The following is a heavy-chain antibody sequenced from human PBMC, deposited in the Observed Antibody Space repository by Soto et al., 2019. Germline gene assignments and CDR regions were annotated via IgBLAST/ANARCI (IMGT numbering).Heavy chain of an antibody. CDR1: GGTFISYA. D-gene: IGHD2-2*01. CDR3: ARESAAARGVYYFDY. V-gene: IGHV1-69*06. J-gene: IGHJ4*02. Sequence: SGKVSCKASGGTFISYAIIWVRQAPGQGLEWMGGIIPIFGTANYAQKFQGRVTITADKSTSTAYMELSSLRSEDTAVYYCARESAAARGVYYFDYWGQGTRVTV. CDR2: IIPIFGTA.